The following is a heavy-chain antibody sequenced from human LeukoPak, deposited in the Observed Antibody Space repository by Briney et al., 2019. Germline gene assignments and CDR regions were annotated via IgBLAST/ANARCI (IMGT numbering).Heavy chain of an antibody. Sequence: GASVKVSCKASGYTFTSCDINWVRQATGQGLEWMGWMNPNSGNTGYAQKFQGRVTVTRSTSIRTAYTELSSLRSEDTAVYYCARGDYEYGMDVWGQETTVTVSS. V-gene: IGHV1-8*01. J-gene: IGHJ6*02. CDR2: MNPNSGNT. CDR3: ARGDYEYGMDV. CDR1: GYTFTSCD.